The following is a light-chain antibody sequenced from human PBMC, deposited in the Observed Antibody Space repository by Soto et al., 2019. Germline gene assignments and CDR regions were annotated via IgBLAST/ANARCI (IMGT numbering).Light chain of an antibody. CDR2: DVS. CDR3: SSYTSSSTLV. J-gene: IGLJ2*01. CDR1: SSDVGGYNY. Sequence: QSALTQPASVSGSPGQSITISCTGTSSDVGGYNYVSWYQQHPSKAPKLMIYDVSNRPSGVSNRFSGSKSGNTASLTISGLQAEDEADYYCSSYTSSSTLVFGGGTKHTVL. V-gene: IGLV2-14*01.